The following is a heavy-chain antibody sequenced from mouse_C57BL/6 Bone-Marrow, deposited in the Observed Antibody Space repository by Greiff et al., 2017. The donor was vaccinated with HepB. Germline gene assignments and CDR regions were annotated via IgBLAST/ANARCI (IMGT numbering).Heavy chain of an antibody. CDR2: INPSSGYT. D-gene: IGHD1-1*01. V-gene: IGHV1-7*01. Sequence: VQLQESGAELAKPGASVKLSCKASGYTFTSYWMHWVKQRPGQGLEWIGYINPSSGYTKYNQKFKDKATLTAEKSSSTAYMQLSSLTYEDSAVYDCAIITTVVAHWYFDVWGTGTTVTVSS. J-gene: IGHJ1*03. CDR3: AIITTVVAHWYFDV. CDR1: GYTFTSYW.